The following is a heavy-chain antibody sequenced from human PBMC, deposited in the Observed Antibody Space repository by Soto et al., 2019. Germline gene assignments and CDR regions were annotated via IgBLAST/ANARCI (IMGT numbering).Heavy chain of an antibody. CDR1: GFSRSTSGVG. D-gene: IGHD6-13*01. J-gene: IGHJ6*02. CDR3: AHRPPTYGYSSSWLNYYYYYGMDV. V-gene: IGHV2-5*01. CDR2: FYWNDDK. Sequence: SGPTLVNPTQTLTLTCTFSGFSRSTSGVGVGRIRQPPGKALEWLALFYWNDDKRYSPSLKSGLTITKDTSKNQVVLTMTNMDPVDTATYYCAHRPPTYGYSSSWLNYYYYYGMDVWGQGTTVTVSS.